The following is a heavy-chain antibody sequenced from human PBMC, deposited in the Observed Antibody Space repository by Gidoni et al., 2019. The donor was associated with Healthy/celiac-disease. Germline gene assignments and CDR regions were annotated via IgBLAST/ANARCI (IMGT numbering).Heavy chain of an antibody. CDR3: ARGASIAARPYYFDY. Sequence: QVQLQQWGAGLLKPSETLSLTCAVYGGSFSGYYWSWIRQPPGKGLEWIGEINHSGSTNYNPSLKSRVTISVDTSKNQFSLKLSSVTAADTAVYYCARGASIAARPYYFDYWGQGTLVTVSS. J-gene: IGHJ4*02. CDR2: INHSGST. D-gene: IGHD6-6*01. V-gene: IGHV4-34*01. CDR1: GGSFSGYY.